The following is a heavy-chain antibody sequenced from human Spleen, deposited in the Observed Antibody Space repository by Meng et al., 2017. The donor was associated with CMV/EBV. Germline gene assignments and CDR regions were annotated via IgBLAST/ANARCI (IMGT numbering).Heavy chain of an antibody. D-gene: IGHD3-10*01. CDR1: GYTFSIYG. CDR2: IKPYNGDT. CDR3: ARIYTWFYSYIEN. V-gene: IGHV1-18*01. J-gene: IGHJ4*02. Sequence: ASVKVSCKASGYTFSIYGITWVRQVPGHGLEWMGWIKPYNGDTDYKEKFQGRVTMTADTSTGTAYMELRSLRSDDTALYYCARIYTWFYSYIENWGQGTQVTVSS.